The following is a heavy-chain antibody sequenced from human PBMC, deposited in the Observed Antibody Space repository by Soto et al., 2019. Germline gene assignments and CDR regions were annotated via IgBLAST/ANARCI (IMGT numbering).Heavy chain of an antibody. CDR3: TRDRDGLAY. J-gene: IGHJ4*02. Sequence: EVQLVESGGDLVQPGGSLRLSCAASGFTFSNYRMDWVRQAPGKGLVWVSSINSDGSTNYADSVKGRFTISRDNAKNTLYLQMNSLRVEDATIYYCTRDRDGLAYWGQGTLVTVSS. V-gene: IGHV3-74*01. CDR2: INSDGST. CDR1: GFTFSNYR.